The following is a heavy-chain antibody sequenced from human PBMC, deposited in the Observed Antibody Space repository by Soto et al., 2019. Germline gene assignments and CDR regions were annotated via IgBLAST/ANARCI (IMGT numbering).Heavy chain of an antibody. CDR2: IIPIFGTA. Sequence: SVKVSCKASGGTFSSYAISWVRQAPGQGLEWMGGIIPIFGTANYAQKFQGRVTITADESRSTAYMELSSLRSEDTAVYYCARDSRPNIVLMVYAPRDYYYGMDVWGQGTTVTVSS. CDR3: ARDSRPNIVLMVYAPRDYYYGMDV. V-gene: IGHV1-69*13. J-gene: IGHJ6*02. D-gene: IGHD2-8*01. CDR1: GGTFSSYA.